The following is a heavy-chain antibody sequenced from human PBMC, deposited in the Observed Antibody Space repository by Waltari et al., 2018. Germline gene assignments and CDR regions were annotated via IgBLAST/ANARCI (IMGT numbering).Heavy chain of an antibody. CDR2: INSDGVST. Sequence: EEQLVESGGGLAQPGESLRLSCAASGFTFRRYWMDWVRQAPGKGLVCVARINSDGVSTTYVDSVKGRFTISRDNAKNTLYVQMNRLRAEDTAVYYCARVATKTYSSPVPGRPYYYGMDVWGQGTTVTVSS. CDR1: GFTFRRYW. CDR3: ARVATKTYSSPVPGRPYYYGMDV. J-gene: IGHJ6*02. V-gene: IGHV3-74*01. D-gene: IGHD6-19*01.